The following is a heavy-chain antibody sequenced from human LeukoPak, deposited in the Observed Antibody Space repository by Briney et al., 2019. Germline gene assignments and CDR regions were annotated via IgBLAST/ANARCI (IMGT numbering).Heavy chain of an antibody. CDR2: ISDNGRST. Sequence: GGSLRLSCAASGFTFSTFAMCWVRQAPGKGLEWVSSISDNGRSTYYGDSVRGRFTISRDNSKNMVYLQMNSLGAEDTAVYYCAQAPGKLDPFHYWGQGILVTVSS. CDR3: AQAPGKLDPFHY. J-gene: IGHJ4*02. D-gene: IGHD1-1*01. V-gene: IGHV3-23*01. CDR1: GFTFSTFA.